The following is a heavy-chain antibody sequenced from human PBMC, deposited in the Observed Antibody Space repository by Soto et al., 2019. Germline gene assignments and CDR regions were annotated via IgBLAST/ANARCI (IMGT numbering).Heavy chain of an antibody. Sequence: QGQLVQSGPEAKKPGASVKVSCKASGYTFSRYGISWVRQAPGQGLEWMGWISGYNGDTKYAQKVQGRVTMTIDTSTYTAYMELRSLTSDDTAIYYWAKNGQPPYYYYGMDVWGQGTTVTVSS. D-gene: IGHD2-8*01. CDR1: GYTFSRYG. CDR3: AKNGQPPYYYYGMDV. V-gene: IGHV1-18*01. J-gene: IGHJ6*02. CDR2: ISGYNGDT.